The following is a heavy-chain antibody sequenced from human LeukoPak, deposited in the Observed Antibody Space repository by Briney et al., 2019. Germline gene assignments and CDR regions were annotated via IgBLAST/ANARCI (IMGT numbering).Heavy chain of an antibody. CDR2: IYYSGST. D-gene: IGHD3-3*01. V-gene: IGHV4-59*01. Sequence: SETLSLTCTVSGGSISSYYSRWIRQPPGKRLEWIGHIYYSGSTHYNPSLKSRVTISVDTSTNQFSLKLSSVSAADTAVYYCASRSSIWSGYQDTLYYFDSWGQGTLVTVSS. J-gene: IGHJ4*02. CDR3: ASRSSIWSGYQDTLYYFDS. CDR1: GGSISSYY.